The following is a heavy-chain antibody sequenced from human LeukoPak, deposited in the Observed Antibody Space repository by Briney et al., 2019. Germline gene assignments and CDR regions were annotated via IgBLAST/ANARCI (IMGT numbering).Heavy chain of an antibody. CDR3: ARNRRVLEVSYFDY. V-gene: IGHV3-48*02. CDR1: GFTFSSYG. J-gene: IGHJ4*02. Sequence: GGSLRLSCAASGFTFSSYGMNWVRQAPGKGLEGVSYIGSSITTVYYADSVKGRFTISRDSAKNSLYLQMISLRDEDTAVYYCARNRRVLEVSYFDYWGQGTLVTVSS. D-gene: IGHD1-1*01. CDR2: IGSSITTV.